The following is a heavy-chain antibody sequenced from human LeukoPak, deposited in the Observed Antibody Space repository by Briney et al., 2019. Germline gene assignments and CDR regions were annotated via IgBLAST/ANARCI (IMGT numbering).Heavy chain of an antibody. Sequence: SETLSLTCTVSGGSITYYHWSWIRQPPGKGLEWIGYIYYSGSTNYNPSHKSRVTISVDTPKNQFSLKLSSVTAADTAVYYCARRLSSWYAFDYWGQGTLVTVSS. CDR1: GGSITYYH. CDR2: IYYSGST. CDR3: ARRLSSWYAFDY. V-gene: IGHV4-59*08. D-gene: IGHD6-13*01. J-gene: IGHJ4*02.